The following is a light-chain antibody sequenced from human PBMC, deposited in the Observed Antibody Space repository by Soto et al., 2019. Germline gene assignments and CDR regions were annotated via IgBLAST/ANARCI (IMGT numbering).Light chain of an antibody. CDR1: QSVSSSY. CDR3: QQYGSSPRT. V-gene: IGKV3-20*01. J-gene: IGKJ1*01. Sequence: EIFLTQSPGTLSLSPGERATLSCMASQSVSSSYLAWYQHKPGQAPRLLIYGASSRATGIPDRFSGSGSGTDFTLTISRLEPEDFAVYYCQQYGSSPRTFGQGTKVDIK. CDR2: GAS.